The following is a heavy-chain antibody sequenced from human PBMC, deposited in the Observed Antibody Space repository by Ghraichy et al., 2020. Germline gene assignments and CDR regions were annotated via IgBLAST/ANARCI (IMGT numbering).Heavy chain of an antibody. CDR1: GFTLTNYW. CDR2: IKSDGSST. V-gene: IGHV3-74*01. D-gene: IGHD2-15*01. J-gene: IGHJ4*02. CDR3: AREYCSGGRCFFGTGGSHFDY. Sequence: GGSLRLSCAASGFTLTNYWMRWVRQAPGKGLVWVSRIKSDGSSTIYADSVKGRFTISRDNAKNTLYLQMNSLRAEDTAVYYCAREYCSGGRCFFGTGGSHFDYWGQGTLVTVSS.